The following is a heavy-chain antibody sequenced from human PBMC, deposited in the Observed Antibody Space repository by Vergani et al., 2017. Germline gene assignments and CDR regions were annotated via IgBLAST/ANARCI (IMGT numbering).Heavy chain of an antibody. V-gene: IGHV2-70*04. CDR1: GFSLSTSGMR. CDR2: IDWDDDK. Sequence: QVTLKESGPALVKPTQTLTLTCTFSGFSLSTSGMRVSWIRPPPGKALEWLARIDWDDDKFYSTSLKTRLTISKDTSKNQVVLTMTNMDPVDTATYYCALTNLGYCSGGSCYPHWFDPWGQGTLVTVSS. D-gene: IGHD2-15*01. J-gene: IGHJ5*02. CDR3: ALTNLGYCSGGSCYPHWFDP.